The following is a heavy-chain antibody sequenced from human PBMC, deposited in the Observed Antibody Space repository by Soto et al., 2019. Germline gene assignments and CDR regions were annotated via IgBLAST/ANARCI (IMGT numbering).Heavy chain of an antibody. CDR3: ARWGYNKKLDY. CDR2: IYAAGSGK. J-gene: IGHJ4*02. CDR1: GFIFSNYA. Sequence: EVQLLESGGGLVQPGGSLRLSCAASGFIFSNYAMFWFRQAPGKGLEWVSTIYAAGSGKYYAGSVKGRFTISRDNSKNTLYLQMNSLRAEDTAVYYCARWGYNKKLDYWGQGTLVTVSS. D-gene: IGHD1-20*01. V-gene: IGHV3-23*01.